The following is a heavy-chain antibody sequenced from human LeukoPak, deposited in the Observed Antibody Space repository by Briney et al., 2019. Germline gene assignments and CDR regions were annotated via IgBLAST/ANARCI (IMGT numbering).Heavy chain of an antibody. D-gene: IGHD3-22*01. V-gene: IGHV4-30-4*01. CDR3: ARDDSSGYYPFI. Sequence: SETLSLTCTVSGVSISSGDYYWSWIRQPPGKGPEWIGYIYYSGSTYYNPSLKSRVTISVDTSKNQFSLKLSSVTAADTAVYYCARDDSSGYYPFIWGQGTLVTVSS. J-gene: IGHJ4*02. CDR1: GVSISSGDYY. CDR2: IYYSGST.